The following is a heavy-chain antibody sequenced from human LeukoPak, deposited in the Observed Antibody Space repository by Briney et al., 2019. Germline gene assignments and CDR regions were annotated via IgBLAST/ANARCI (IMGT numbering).Heavy chain of an antibody. V-gene: IGHV3-43*01. CDR2: ISWDGGST. CDR1: GFTFDDYT. D-gene: IGHD5-12*01. J-gene: IGHJ4*02. CDR3: ARGPSGYHNT. Sequence: AGGSLRLSCAASGFTFDDYTMHWVRQAPGKGLEWVSLISWDGGSTYYADSVKGRFTISRDNSKNTLYLQMNSLRAEDTAVYYCARGPSGYHNTGGQGTLVTVPS.